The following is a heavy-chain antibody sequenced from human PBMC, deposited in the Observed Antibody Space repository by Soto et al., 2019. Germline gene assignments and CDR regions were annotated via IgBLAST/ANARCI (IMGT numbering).Heavy chain of an antibody. CDR2: INPSSGGT. Sequence: ASVKVSCKASGYPFTGPYIYWLRQAPGQGLEWMGWINPSSGGTEFAEKFQGRVTVTRDTSIRTVFLELNSLTSDDTGVYFCARDFRTFSYGVDVWGQGPSVPVS. CDR1: GYPFTGPY. CDR3: ARDFRTFSYGVDV. J-gene: IGHJ6*02. D-gene: IGHD3-10*01. V-gene: IGHV1-2*02.